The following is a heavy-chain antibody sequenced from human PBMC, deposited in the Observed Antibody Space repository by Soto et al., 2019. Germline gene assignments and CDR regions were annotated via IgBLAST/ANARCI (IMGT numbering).Heavy chain of an antibody. V-gene: IGHV1-69*06. D-gene: IGHD3-9*01. Sequence: SVKVSCKASGGTFSSYAISWVRQAPGQGLEWMGGIIPIFGTANYAQKFQGRVTITADKSTSTAYMELSSLRSEDTAAYYCARGLRYFDWLSSYYYYGMDVWGQGTTVTVSS. J-gene: IGHJ6*02. CDR1: GGTFSSYA. CDR2: IIPIFGTA. CDR3: ARGLRYFDWLSSYYYYGMDV.